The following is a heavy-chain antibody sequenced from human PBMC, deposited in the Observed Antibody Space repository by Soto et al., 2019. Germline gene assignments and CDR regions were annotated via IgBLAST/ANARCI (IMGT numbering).Heavy chain of an antibody. D-gene: IGHD1-26*01. CDR1: GFIFSNYV. CDR3: AKRPRALLTFDY. Sequence: EVQLVDSGGGLVQPGGSLRLSCAASGFIFSNYVMSWVRQAPGKGLEWVSSISDSGGTSYYADSVKGRFTISRANSKDTLYLHMNSLRAEDTALYYCAKRPRALLTFDYWGQGTLVTVSS. V-gene: IGHV3-23*04. J-gene: IGHJ4*02. CDR2: ISDSGGTS.